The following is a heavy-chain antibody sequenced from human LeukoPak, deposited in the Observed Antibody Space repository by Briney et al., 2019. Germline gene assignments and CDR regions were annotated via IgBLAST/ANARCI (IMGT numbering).Heavy chain of an antibody. CDR3: AREREESFDY. CDR1: GFTFNTYS. J-gene: IGHJ4*02. CDR2: ISTTSSYI. V-gene: IGHV3-21*01. Sequence: GGSLRLSCAASGFTFNTYSMNWVRQAPGKGLEWVSSISTTSSYIYYADSVKGRFTISGDNAKNSLYLQMNSLRAEDTAVYYCAREREESFDYWGQGTLVTVSS.